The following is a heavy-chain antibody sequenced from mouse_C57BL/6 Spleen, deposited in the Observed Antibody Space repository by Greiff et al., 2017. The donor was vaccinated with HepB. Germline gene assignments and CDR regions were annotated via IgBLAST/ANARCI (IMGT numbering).Heavy chain of an antibody. CDR1: GYAFSSSW. J-gene: IGHJ2*01. CDR2: IYPGDGDT. CDR3: ARRGNTRDYFDY. V-gene: IGHV1-82*01. D-gene: IGHD5-1-1*01. Sequence: VQLQQSGPELVKPGASVKISCKASGYAFSSSWMNWVKQRPGKGLEWIGRIYPGDGDTNYNGKFKGKATLTADKSSSTASMQLSSLTSEDSAVYFCARRGNTRDYFDYWGQGTTLTVSS.